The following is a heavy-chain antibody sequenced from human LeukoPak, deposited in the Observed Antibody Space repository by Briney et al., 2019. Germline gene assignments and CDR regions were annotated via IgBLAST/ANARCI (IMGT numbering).Heavy chain of an antibody. CDR3: AAAAVAVDY. V-gene: IGHV4-4*02. CDR1: GGSISSSNW. J-gene: IGHJ4*02. CDR2: IYHSGST. Sequence: SGTLSLTCAVSGGSISSSNWWSWVRQPPGKGLEWVGEIYHSGSTNYNPSLKSRITISVDKSKNHFSLKLTSVTAADTAIYYCAAAAVAVDYWGQGTLVTVSS. D-gene: IGHD6-19*01.